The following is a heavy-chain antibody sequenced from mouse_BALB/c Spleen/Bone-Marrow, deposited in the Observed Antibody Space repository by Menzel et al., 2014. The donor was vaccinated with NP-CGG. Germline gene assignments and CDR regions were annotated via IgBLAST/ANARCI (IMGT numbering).Heavy chain of an antibody. D-gene: IGHD1-1*01. CDR2: NDPYSGGT. CDR1: GYAFTNYN. CDR3: ARLGTTAVPDY. J-gene: IGHJ2*01. Sequence: VQLQQSGPELVKPGASVKVSCKASGYAFTNYNMYWVKQSHGKSLEWIGYNDPYSGGTNYKQKFKGKATLTVDKSSSTAYMHLNSLTSEDSAVYYCARLGTTAVPDYWGQGTTFTVSS. V-gene: IGHV1S135*01.